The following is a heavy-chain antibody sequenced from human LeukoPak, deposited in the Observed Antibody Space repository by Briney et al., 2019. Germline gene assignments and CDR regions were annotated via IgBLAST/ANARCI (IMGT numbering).Heavy chain of an antibody. V-gene: IGHV5-51*01. Sequence: GESLKISCKGSGYIFITYWIGWVRRMPGKGLEWMGIIYPGDSNSKYSPSFQGQVTISADKSISTAYLQWSSLKASDTAVYYCARLTGYCSSTNCLYFDYWGQGTLVTVSS. D-gene: IGHD2-2*01. CDR2: IYPGDSNS. J-gene: IGHJ4*02. CDR3: ARLTGYCSSTNCLYFDY. CDR1: GYIFITYW.